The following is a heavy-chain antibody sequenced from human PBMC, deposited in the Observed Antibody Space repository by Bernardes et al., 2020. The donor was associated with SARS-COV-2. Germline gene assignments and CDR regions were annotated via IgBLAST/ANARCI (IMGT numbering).Heavy chain of an antibody. CDR2: INSDGSST. V-gene: IGHV3-74*01. CDR1: GFTFSSYW. D-gene: IGHD6-13*01. CDR3: ARDRGAAAADFDY. Sequence: GGSLRLSCAASGFTFSSYWMHWVRQAPGKGLVWVSRINSDGSSTSYADSVKGRFTISRDNAKNTLYLQMNSLRADDTAVYYCARDRGAAAADFDYWGQGTLVTVSS. J-gene: IGHJ4*02.